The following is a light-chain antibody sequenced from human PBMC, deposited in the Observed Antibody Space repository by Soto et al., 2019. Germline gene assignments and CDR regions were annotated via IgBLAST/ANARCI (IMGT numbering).Light chain of an antibody. J-gene: IGKJ2*01. Sequence: DIVLTQSPATLSVSPGDTVTLSCRASESLFGFLAWYQQKPGQAPRLLMYGVSTRATGIPARFSGGGSATDFPLPISRLQSEDSAFYFCQSYNDWPFASGLGTRLEI. V-gene: IGKV3-15*01. CDR2: GVS. CDR3: QSYNDWPFA. CDR1: ESLFGF.